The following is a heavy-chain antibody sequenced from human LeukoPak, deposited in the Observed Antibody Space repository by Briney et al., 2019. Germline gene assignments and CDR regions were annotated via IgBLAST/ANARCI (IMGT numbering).Heavy chain of an antibody. CDR2: IIPIFGTA. D-gene: IGHD3-3*01. CDR3: ASHADYDFWSGYYSYNWFDP. V-gene: IGHV1-69*05. Sequence: GASVKVSCKASGGTFSSYAISWVRQAPGQGLEWMGWIIPIFGTANYAQKFQGRVTITTDESTSTAYMELSSLRSEDTAVYYCASHADYDFWSGYYSYNWFDPWGQGTLVTVSS. J-gene: IGHJ5*02. CDR1: GGTFSSYA.